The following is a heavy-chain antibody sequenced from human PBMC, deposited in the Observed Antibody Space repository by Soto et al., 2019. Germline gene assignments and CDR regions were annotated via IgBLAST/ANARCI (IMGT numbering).Heavy chain of an antibody. D-gene: IGHD3-16*01. CDR3: ATLGVMDY. V-gene: IGHV3-30*03. Sequence: QVQLVESGGGVVQPGRSLRLSCAASGFTVSSYGMHWVRQAPGKGLEWVAVISYDGSNKYYADSVKGRFTISRDSSKNTLYLQMNSLRAEDTAVYYYATLGVMDYWGQGTLVSVSS. J-gene: IGHJ4*02. CDR1: GFTVSSYG. CDR2: ISYDGSNK.